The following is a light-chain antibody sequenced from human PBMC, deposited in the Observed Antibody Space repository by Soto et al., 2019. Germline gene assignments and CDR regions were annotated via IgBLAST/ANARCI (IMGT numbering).Light chain of an antibody. CDR3: QQSHSTPYT. CDR2: IES. J-gene: IGKJ2*01. V-gene: IGKV1-39*01. Sequence: DIQMTQSPSPLSASVGDRVTITCRARQRISKYLNWYHKKPGQAPNLLIYIESNVNSGVPSRFSGSGSGTDINLTISSRQTVDFSTYYWQQSHSTPYTFGQGTKLEIK. CDR1: QRISKY.